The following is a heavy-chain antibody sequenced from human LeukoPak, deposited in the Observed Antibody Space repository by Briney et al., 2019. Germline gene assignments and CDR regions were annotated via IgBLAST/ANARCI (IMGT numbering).Heavy chain of an antibody. V-gene: IGHV1-18*01. CDR2: ISAYNGNT. J-gene: IGHJ6*02. CDR1: GYTFTSYG. D-gene: IGHD1-1*01. CDR3: ASTPWKSPDYYYYGMDV. Sequence: GASVKVSCKASGYTFTSYGISWVRQAPGQGLEWMGWISAYNGNTNYAQKLQGRVTMTTDTSTSTAYMELRSLRSDDTAVYYCASTPWKSPDYYYYGMDVWGQGTTVTVSS.